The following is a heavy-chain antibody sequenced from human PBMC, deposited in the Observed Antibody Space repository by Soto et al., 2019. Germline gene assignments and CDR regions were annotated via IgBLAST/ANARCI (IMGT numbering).Heavy chain of an antibody. CDR2: ISYDGSSE. J-gene: IGHJ4*02. CDR3: ARVSNPRRVLLPYFAF. CDR1: GFTFNTYS. Sequence: QVQLVESGGGVVQPGRSLRLSCAASGFTFNTYSLHWVRQAPGKGLEWVAVISYDGSSEHYADSVKGRFTISRDDSKNTVYLQMNGLRPEDTAVYHCARVSNPRRVLLPYFAFWGQGTLVTVSS. V-gene: IGHV3-30-3*01. D-gene: IGHD3-10*01.